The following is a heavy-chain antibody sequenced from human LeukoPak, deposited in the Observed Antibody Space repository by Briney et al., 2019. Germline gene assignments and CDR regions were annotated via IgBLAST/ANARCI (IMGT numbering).Heavy chain of an antibody. V-gene: IGHV3-74*01. J-gene: IGHJ4*02. CDR1: GFTFSSYW. CDR2: INSDGSST. CDR3: ASEHLNNYYDSSGYKY. Sequence: GGSLRLSCAASGFTFSSYWMHWVRQAPGKGLVWVSRINSDGSSTSYADSVKGRFTISRDNAKNTLYLQMNSLRAEDTAVYYCASEHLNNYYDSSGYKYWGQGTLVTISS. D-gene: IGHD3-22*01.